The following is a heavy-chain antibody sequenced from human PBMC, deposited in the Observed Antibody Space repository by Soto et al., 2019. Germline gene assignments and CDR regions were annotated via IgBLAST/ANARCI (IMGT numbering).Heavy chain of an antibody. CDR3: ARGDATKIVVTTYYGMDV. V-gene: IGHV1-69*12. J-gene: IGHJ6*02. CDR1: GGSLSNFG. CDR2: IIPVFGTA. Sequence: QVQLVQSGAEVKKPGSSVKVSCKASGGSLSNFGIRWVRQAPGQGLEWMGGIIPVFGTANYAQKFQGRVTISADESTSIVYMNVTSLRSEDTAVYYCARGDATKIVVTTYYGMDVWGQGTTVTFPS. D-gene: IGHD4-17*01.